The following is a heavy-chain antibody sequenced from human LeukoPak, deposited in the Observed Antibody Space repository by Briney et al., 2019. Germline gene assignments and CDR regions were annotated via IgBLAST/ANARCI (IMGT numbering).Heavy chain of an antibody. J-gene: IGHJ4*02. CDR1: GGSFSGYY. CDR2: INHSGST. Sequence: SETLSLTCAVYGGSFSGYYWSWIRQPPGKGLEWIGEINHSGSTNYNPSLKSRVTISVDTSKNQFSLKLSSVTAADTAVYYCARASFGAPWYYFDYWGQGTLVTVSS. V-gene: IGHV4-34*01. D-gene: IGHD3-10*01. CDR3: ARASFGAPWYYFDY.